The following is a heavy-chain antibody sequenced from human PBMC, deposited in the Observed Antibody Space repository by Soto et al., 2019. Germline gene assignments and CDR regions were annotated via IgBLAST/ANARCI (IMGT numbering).Heavy chain of an antibody. J-gene: IGHJ4*02. CDR1: GFTFSSYA. CDR3: ARVQAILWFGELSFDY. D-gene: IGHD3-10*01. Sequence: GGSLRLSCAASGFTFSSYAMHWVRQAPGKGLEWVANIKQDGSKKYYADSVKGRFTISRDNAKNTLYLQMNSLRAEDTAVFYCARVQAILWFGELSFDYWGQGTLVTVSS. CDR2: IKQDGSKK. V-gene: IGHV3-30-3*01.